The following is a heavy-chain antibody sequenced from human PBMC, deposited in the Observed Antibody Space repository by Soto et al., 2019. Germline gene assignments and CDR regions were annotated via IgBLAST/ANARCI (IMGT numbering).Heavy chain of an antibody. J-gene: IGHJ6*02. Sequence: QVQLVQSGAEVKKPGSSVKVSCKASGGTFSSYAISWVRQAPGQGLEWMGGIIPIFGTANYVQKFQGRVTITADEYTSPVSMELSSLRSEYTAVYYCASGSYSSSSYYYYYDMDVWGQGTTVTVSS. CDR3: ASGSYSSSSYYYYYDMDV. D-gene: IGHD6-13*01. CDR2: IIPIFGTA. CDR1: GGTFSSYA. V-gene: IGHV1-69*01.